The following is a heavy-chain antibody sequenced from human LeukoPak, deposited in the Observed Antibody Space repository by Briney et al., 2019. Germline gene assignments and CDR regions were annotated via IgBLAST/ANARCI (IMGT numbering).Heavy chain of an antibody. CDR1: GFTFSSYG. V-gene: IGHV3-21*01. CDR3: ARDYGGSYYFDY. D-gene: IGHD1-26*01. J-gene: IGHJ4*02. CDR2: ISSSSSYI. Sequence: GGSLRLSCAASGFTFSSYGMHWVRQAPGKGLEWVSSISSSSSYIYYADSVKGRFTISRDNAKNSLYLQMNSLRAEDTAVYYCARDYGGSYYFDYWGQGTLVTVSS.